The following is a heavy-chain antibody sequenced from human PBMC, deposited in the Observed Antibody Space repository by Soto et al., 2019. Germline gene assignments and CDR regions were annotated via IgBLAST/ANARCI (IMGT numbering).Heavy chain of an antibody. V-gene: IGHV3-11*06. CDR3: ARAADCSNNICSYGMDV. Sequence: QVQLVESGGGLVTAGGSLRLYCAASEFAFSDYYMTWVRQAPGKGLEWVSYISSTSIYTNYADSVKGRFTIYRDNAKNSLFLQMNSLRAEDTAIYYCARAADCSNNICSYGMDVWGQGTSVTVSS. D-gene: IGHD2-2*01. J-gene: IGHJ6*02. CDR1: EFAFSDYY. CDR2: ISSTSIYT.